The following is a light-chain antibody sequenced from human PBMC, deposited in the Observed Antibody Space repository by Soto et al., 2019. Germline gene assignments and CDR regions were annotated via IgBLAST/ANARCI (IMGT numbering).Light chain of an antibody. CDR3: QHYGSSVPWT. CDR2: AAS. V-gene: IGKV3-20*01. J-gene: IGKJ1*01. Sequence: VLTQSPGTVSLSPGERATLSCRASQSVTSNYLAWYQQNPGQAPRLLFYAASSRASGIPDRFSGSGSGTDFTLSISRVESEDFAVYYCQHYGSSVPWTFGQGTKVEIK. CDR1: QSVTSNY.